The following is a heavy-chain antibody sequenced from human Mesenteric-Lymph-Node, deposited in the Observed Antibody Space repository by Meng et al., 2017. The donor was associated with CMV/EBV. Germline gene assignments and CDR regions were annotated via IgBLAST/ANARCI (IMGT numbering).Heavy chain of an antibody. J-gene: IGHJ4*01. V-gene: IGHV3-30*04. Sequence: GESLKISCVASGFSFRNYAMNWVRQTPGKGLDWVAVISDGGTTEFYAHSLKGRFTISRDNSKNTLYLQMDNLRDADTAIYYCARENYFRSGTYSTLGAFDYWGRGTLVTVSS. CDR1: GFSFRNYA. D-gene: IGHD3-10*01. CDR3: ARENYFRSGTYSTLGAFDY. CDR2: ISDGGTTE.